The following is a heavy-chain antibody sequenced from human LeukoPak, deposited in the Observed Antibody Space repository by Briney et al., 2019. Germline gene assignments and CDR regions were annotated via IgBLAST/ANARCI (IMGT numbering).Heavy chain of an antibody. CDR2: ISAYNGNT. Sequence: ASVKVSCKASGYTFTSYGISWVRQAPGQGLEWMGWISAYNGNTNYAQKLQGRVTMTTDTSTSTAYMELSSLRSEDTAVYYCARGPPAIVGATTSDYWGQGTLVTVSS. CDR3: ARGPPAIVGATTSDY. D-gene: IGHD1-26*01. V-gene: IGHV1-18*01. J-gene: IGHJ4*02. CDR1: GYTFTSYG.